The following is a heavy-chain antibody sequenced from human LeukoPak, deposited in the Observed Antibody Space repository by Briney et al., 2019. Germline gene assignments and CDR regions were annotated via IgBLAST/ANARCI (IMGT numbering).Heavy chain of an antibody. V-gene: IGHV3-15*01. D-gene: IGHD5-18*01. CDR3: TTSPDVDTAMVTSGYFDY. CDR1: GFTFSSAW. Sequence: GGSLRLSCAASGFTFSSAWMSWVRQAPGKGLEWVGRIKSKTDGGTTDYAAPVKGRFTISRDDSKNTLYLQMNSLKTEDTAVYYCTTSPDVDTAMVTSGYFDYWGQGTLVTVSS. CDR2: IKSKTDGGTT. J-gene: IGHJ4*02.